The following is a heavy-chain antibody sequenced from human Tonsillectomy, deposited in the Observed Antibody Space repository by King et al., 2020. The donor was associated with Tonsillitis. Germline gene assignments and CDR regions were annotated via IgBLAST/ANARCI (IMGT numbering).Heavy chain of an antibody. V-gene: IGHV4-4*07. CDR2: IYSSVSA. J-gene: IGHJ4*02. CDR1: GGSISNYY. Sequence: QLQESGPGLVKPSETLSLTCTVSGGSISNYYWTWIRQPAGKGLEWIGRIYSSVSANYNPPLKSRVTRSVDTSKNHVSLNLTSVTAADTAGYYCAGEGPSTARGCDCWGQGTLVTVSS. CDR3: AGEGPSTARGCDC.